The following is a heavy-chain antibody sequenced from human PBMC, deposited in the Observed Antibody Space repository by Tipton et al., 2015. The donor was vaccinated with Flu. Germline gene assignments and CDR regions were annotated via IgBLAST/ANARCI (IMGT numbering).Heavy chain of an antibody. V-gene: IGHV4-39*01. J-gene: IGHJ3*01. D-gene: IGHD3-3*01. CDR3: VARLGLWGYDSWSDYPQAVVFDL. CDR2: AYYSGST. Sequence: TLSLTCTVSGGSISSSNHYWGWIRQPPGKGLEWIGSAYYSGSTYYNPSLKSRVTISVDMSKNQLSLKLRSVTAADTAVYYCVARLGLWGYDSWSDYPQAVVFDLWGQGTMVTVSS. CDR1: GGSISSSNHY.